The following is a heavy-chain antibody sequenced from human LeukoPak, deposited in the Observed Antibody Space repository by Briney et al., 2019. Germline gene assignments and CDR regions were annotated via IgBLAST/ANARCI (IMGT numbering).Heavy chain of an antibody. V-gene: IGHV3-23*01. J-gene: IGHJ4*02. Sequence: GGSLRLSCAASGFTFSSYAMSWVRQAPGKGLEWVSAISGSGGSTYYADSVKGRFTISRDNSKNTLYLQMNSLRAEDTAVYYCARDGHYTIYELRFDYWGQGALVTVSS. CDR2: ISGSGGST. CDR3: ARDGHYTIYELRFDY. CDR1: GFTFSSYA. D-gene: IGHD2-2*02.